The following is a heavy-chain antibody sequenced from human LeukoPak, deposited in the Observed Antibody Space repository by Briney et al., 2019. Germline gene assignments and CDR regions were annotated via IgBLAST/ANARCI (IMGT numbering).Heavy chain of an antibody. CDR1: GGSISSYY. D-gene: IGHD3-22*01. V-gene: IGHV4-59*01. CDR2: IYYSGST. CDR3: ARYYDSSGYLRWGFDY. J-gene: IGHJ4*02. Sequence: SETLSLTCTASGGSISSYYWSWIRQPPGKGLEWIGYIYYSGSTNYNPSLKSRVTISVDTSKNQFSLKLSSVTAADTAVYYCARYYDSSGYLRWGFDYWGQGTLVTVSS.